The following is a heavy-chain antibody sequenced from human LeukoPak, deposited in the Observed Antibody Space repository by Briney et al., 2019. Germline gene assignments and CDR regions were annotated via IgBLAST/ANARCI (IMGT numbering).Heavy chain of an antibody. V-gene: IGHV4-61*02. CDR1: GGSISSGGYY. J-gene: IGHJ4*02. D-gene: IGHD6-13*01. CDR2: IYTSGST. Sequence: PSQTLSLTCTVSGGSISSGGYYWSWIRQPAGKGLEWIGRIYTSGSTNYNPSLKSRVTISVDTSKNQFSLKLSSVTAADTAVYYCAREDAGIGDYWGQGTLVTVSS. CDR3: AREDAGIGDY.